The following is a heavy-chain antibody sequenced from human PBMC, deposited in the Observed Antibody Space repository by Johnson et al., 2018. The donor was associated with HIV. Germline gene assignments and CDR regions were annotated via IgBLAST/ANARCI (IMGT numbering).Heavy chain of an antibody. CDR1: GFTVSSNY. V-gene: IGHV3-66*02. CDR3: ARDRGGPVRDDAFDI. Sequence: EVQLVESGGGLVQPGGSLRLSCAASGFTVSSNYMSWVRQAPGKGLEWVSVIYSGGSTYDTDSVKGRFTISRDNSKNTLYLQMHSLRIEDTAVYYCARDRGGPVRDDAFDIWGQGTMVTVSS. D-gene: IGHD3-10*01. J-gene: IGHJ3*02. CDR2: IYSGGST.